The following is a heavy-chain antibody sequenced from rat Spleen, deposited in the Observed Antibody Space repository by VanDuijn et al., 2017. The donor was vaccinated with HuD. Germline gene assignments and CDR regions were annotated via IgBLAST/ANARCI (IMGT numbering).Heavy chain of an antibody. Sequence: QVHLKESGPGLVQSSQTLSLTCTVSGFSLTSNGVSWVRQPPGEGLEWIAAISTGGNTYYNSALSSRLSICRDTSKSQVFLKMNSLQTEDIATYYCAREGTTGMDWYFDFWGPGTMVTVSS. V-gene: IGHV2S12*01. D-gene: IGHD1-7*01. J-gene: IGHJ1*01. CDR2: ISTGGNT. CDR1: GFSLTSNG. CDR3: AREGTTGMDWYFDF.